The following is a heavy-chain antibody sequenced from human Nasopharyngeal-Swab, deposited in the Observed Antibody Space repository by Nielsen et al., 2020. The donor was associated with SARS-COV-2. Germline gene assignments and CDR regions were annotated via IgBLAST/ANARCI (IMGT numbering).Heavy chain of an antibody. Sequence: ESLKISCAASGFTFSSYAMSWVRQAPGKGLEWIGQILVNRYTEYHPSVRGRITVHTDTSENSFSLRLTSVTAADTAVYYCARLDPFGSEDMWGQGTLVTVSS. J-gene: IGHJ4*02. D-gene: IGHD3-3*01. CDR3: ARLDPFGSEDM. CDR1: GFTFSSYA. V-gene: IGHV4-34*12. CDR2: ILVNRYT.